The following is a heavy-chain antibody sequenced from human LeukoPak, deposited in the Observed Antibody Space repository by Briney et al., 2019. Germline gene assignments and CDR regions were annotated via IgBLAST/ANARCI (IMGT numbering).Heavy chain of an antibody. CDR1: GYSFTSYW. Sequence: GESLKISCKGSGYSFTSYWIGWVRQMPGKGLEWMGIIYPGDSDTRYSPSFQGQVAISADKSISTAYLQWSSLKASDTAMYYCARPSITMIRLTSDAFDIWGQGTMVTVSS. CDR3: ARPSITMIRLTSDAFDI. V-gene: IGHV5-51*01. D-gene: IGHD3-22*01. CDR2: IYPGDSDT. J-gene: IGHJ3*02.